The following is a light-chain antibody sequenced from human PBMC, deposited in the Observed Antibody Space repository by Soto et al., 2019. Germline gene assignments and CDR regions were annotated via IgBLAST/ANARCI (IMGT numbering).Light chain of an antibody. CDR1: SSDVGGYDY. CDR2: EVT. V-gene: IGLV2-8*01. J-gene: IGLJ1*01. CDR3: LSYAGTACV. Sequence: QSVLTQPPSASGSPGQSVTISCTGTSSDVGGYDYVSWCQQYPGKTPKLMIFEVTKRPSGVPDRFSGSKSGNTASLTVSGLQAEDEADYYCLSYAGTACVFGTGTKVTVL.